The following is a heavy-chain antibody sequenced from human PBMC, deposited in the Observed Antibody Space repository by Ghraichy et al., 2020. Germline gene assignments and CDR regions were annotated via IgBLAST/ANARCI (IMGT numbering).Heavy chain of an antibody. Sequence: SETLSLTCAVYGGSFSGYYWSWIRQPPGKGLEWIGEINHSGSTNYNPSLKSRVTISVDTSKNQFSLKLSSVTAADTAVYYCARGRYYYERQGVHFDYWGQGTLVTVSS. CDR3: ARGRYYYERQGVHFDY. CDR2: INHSGST. D-gene: IGHD3-22*01. V-gene: IGHV4-34*01. CDR1: GGSFSGYY. J-gene: IGHJ4*02.